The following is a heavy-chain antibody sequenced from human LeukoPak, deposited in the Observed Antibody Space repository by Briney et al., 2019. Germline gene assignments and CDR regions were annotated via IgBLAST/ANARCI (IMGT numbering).Heavy chain of an antibody. CDR1: GGSFSGYS. CDR2: INHTGSI. Sequence: SETLSLTCSVNGGSFSGYSYSWIRQPPGKGLEWIGEINHTGSIRYNPSLKSPVIISVDTSKKHFSLEMSSVTAADTAVYYCARGEVRTAKTYTWSSRPYYSYSYMDVWGKGTTVTVSS. J-gene: IGHJ6*03. D-gene: IGHD3-3*01. CDR3: ARGEVRTAKTYTWSSRPYYSYSYMDV. V-gene: IGHV4-34*01.